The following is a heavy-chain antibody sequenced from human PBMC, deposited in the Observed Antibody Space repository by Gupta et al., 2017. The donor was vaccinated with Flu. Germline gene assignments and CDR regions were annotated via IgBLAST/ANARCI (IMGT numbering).Heavy chain of an antibody. Sequence: YPITWVRQAPGQGLEWMGWINTNTGNPTYAPAFTGRFVFSLDTSVATAYLQINGLKPEDTGLYFCANQNMGHWGQGTLVTVSS. V-gene: IGHV7-4-1*02. D-gene: IGHD3-10*01. CDR2: INTNTGNP. CDR3: ANQNMGH. CDR1: YP. J-gene: IGHJ4*02.